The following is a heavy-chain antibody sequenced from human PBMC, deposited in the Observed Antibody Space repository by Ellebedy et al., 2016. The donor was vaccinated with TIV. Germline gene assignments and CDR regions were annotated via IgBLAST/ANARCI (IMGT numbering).Heavy chain of an antibody. Sequence: SETLSLXXAVYGGSFSGYYWSWIRQPPGKGLEWIGEINHSGSTNYNPSLKSRVTISVDTSKNQFSLKLSSVTAADTAVYYCARAPGGYYFDYWGQGTLVTVSS. J-gene: IGHJ4*02. D-gene: IGHD3-16*01. CDR2: INHSGST. CDR1: GGSFSGYY. CDR3: ARAPGGYYFDY. V-gene: IGHV4-34*01.